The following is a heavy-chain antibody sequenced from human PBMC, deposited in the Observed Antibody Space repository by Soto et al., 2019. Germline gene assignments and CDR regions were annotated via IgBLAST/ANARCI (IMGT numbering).Heavy chain of an antibody. D-gene: IGHD6-13*01. CDR3: ARELHEYSSSWSLSYYYGMDV. CDR1: GGSISSGGYY. CDR2: IYYSGST. Sequence: SETLSLTCTVSGGSISSGGYYWSWIRQHPGKGLEWIGYIYYSGSTYYNPSLKSRVTISVDTSKNQFSLKLSSVTAADTAVYYCARELHEYSSSWSLSYYYGMDVWGQGTTVTV. V-gene: IGHV4-31*03. J-gene: IGHJ6*02.